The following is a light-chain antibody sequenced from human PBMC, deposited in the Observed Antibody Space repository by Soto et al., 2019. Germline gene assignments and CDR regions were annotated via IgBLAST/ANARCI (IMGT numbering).Light chain of an antibody. V-gene: IGKV3-20*01. CDR1: QTVSSTY. CDR3: QQYDYLVT. J-gene: IGKJ1*01. CDR2: GAS. Sequence: IVLTQSPGTLSLSPGETATLSCRASQTVSSTYLAWYHHKPGRAPRLLIDGASSRAAGIPDRFSGSGSGTDFTLTISRLEPEDLAVYYCQQYDYLVTFGQGTKVEIK.